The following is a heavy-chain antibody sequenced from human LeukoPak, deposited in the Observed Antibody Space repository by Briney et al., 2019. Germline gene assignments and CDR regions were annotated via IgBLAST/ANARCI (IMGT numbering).Heavy chain of an antibody. J-gene: IGHJ4*02. Sequence: SETLSLTCTVSGGSISSYYWSWIRRPAGKGLEWIGRIYTSGSTNYNPSLKSRVTMSVDTSKNQFSLKLSSVTAADTAVYYCARDLRCGSGGSCYSQYYFDYGGQGTLVTVSS. V-gene: IGHV4-4*07. CDR3: ARDLRCGSGGSCYSQYYFDY. CDR2: IYTSGST. CDR1: GGSISSYY. D-gene: IGHD2-15*01.